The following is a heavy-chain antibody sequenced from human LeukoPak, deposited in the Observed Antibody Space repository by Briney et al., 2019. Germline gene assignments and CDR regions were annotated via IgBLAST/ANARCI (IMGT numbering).Heavy chain of an antibody. D-gene: IGHD2-21*02. CDR1: GFTFSSYA. Sequence: GGSLRLSCAASGFTFSSYATSWVRQAPGRGLEWDSSISGSGGSTYYADSVKGRFTISRDNSKYTLYLQMNSLRAEDTAVYYCAKDAWRGYCGGDCYKFDYWGQGTLVTVSS. J-gene: IGHJ4*02. V-gene: IGHV3-23*01. CDR2: ISGSGGST. CDR3: AKDAWRGYCGGDCYKFDY.